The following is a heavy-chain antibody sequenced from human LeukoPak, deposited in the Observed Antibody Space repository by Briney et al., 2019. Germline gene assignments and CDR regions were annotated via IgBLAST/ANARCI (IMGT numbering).Heavy chain of an antibody. CDR2: ISGSGGST. Sequence: GGSLRLSCAPSGFTFSGYAMNWVRQAPGKGLEWVSAISGSGGSTYYADSVKGRFTISRDNSKNTLYPQMNSLRAEDTAVYYCAKVADYGDYFDYWGQGTLVTVSS. D-gene: IGHD4-17*01. CDR1: GFTFSGYA. CDR3: AKVADYGDYFDY. J-gene: IGHJ4*02. V-gene: IGHV3-23*01.